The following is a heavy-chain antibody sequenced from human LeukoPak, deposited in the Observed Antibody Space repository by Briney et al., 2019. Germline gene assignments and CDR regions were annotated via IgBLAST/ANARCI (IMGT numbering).Heavy chain of an antibody. Sequence: GGSLRLSCAASGFTFSSYDMNWVRQAPGKGLEWVSYISIDSSTMYYADSVKGRFTISRDNAQNSLYLQMNSLRAEDTAVYYCARRAYDILTGYVYYGMDVWGQGTTVTVSS. D-gene: IGHD3-9*01. V-gene: IGHV3-48*01. J-gene: IGHJ6*02. CDR3: ARRAYDILTGYVYYGMDV. CDR2: ISIDSSTM. CDR1: GFTFSSYD.